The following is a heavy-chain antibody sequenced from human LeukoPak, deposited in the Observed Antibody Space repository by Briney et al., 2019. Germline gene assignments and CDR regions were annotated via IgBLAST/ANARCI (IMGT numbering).Heavy chain of an antibody. D-gene: IGHD5-12*01. CDR2: ISGSGGST. J-gene: IGHJ2*01. CDR1: GFTFSSYA. Sequence: PGGSLRLSCAASGFTFSSYAMSWVRQAPGKGLEWVSAISGSGGSTYYADSVQGRFTISRDNSKNTLYLQMNSLRAEDTAVYYCAKKTSVFVEWLGTPNWYFDLWGRGTLVTVSS. CDR3: AKKTSVFVEWLGTPNWYFDL. V-gene: IGHV3-23*01.